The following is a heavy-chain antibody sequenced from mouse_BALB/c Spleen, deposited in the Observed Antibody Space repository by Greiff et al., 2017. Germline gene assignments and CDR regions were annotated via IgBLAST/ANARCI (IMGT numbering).Heavy chain of an antibody. CDR3: ARQDRYDRPSVYFDY. CDR2: ISSGGSYT. V-gene: IGHV5-6*01. Sequence: EVHLVESGGDLVKPGGSLKLSCAASGFTFSSYGMSWVRQTPDKRLEWVATISSGGSYTYYPDSVKGRFTISRDNAKNTLYLQMSSLKSEDTAMYYCARQDRYDRPSVYFDYWGQGTTLTVSS. D-gene: IGHD2-14*01. J-gene: IGHJ2*01. CDR1: GFTFSSYG.